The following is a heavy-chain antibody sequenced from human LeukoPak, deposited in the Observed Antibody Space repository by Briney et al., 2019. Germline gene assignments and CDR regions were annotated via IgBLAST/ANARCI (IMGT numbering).Heavy chain of an antibody. CDR1: GFTFSSYE. CDR2: ISSSGSTI. J-gene: IGHJ4*02. D-gene: IGHD3-9*01. CDR3: ARDGDFDWLGLLSEDLDY. Sequence: GGSLRLSCAASGFTFSSYEMNWVRQAPGKGLEWVSYISSSGSTIYYADSVKGRFTISRDNAKNSLYLQMNSLRAEDTAVYYCARDGDFDWLGLLSEDLDYWGQGTLVTVSS. V-gene: IGHV3-48*03.